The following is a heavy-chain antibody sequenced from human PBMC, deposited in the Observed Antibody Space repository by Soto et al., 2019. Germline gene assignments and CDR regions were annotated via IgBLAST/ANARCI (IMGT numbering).Heavy chain of an antibody. CDR2: ISYDGSNK. V-gene: IGHV3-30*18. Sequence: QVQLVESGGGVVQPGRSLRLSCAASGFTFSSYGMHWVRQAPGKGLEWVAVISYDGSNKYYADSVKGRFTISRDNSKNTLYLQMNSLRAEDTAVYYCAKDWGSIPDYWGQGTLVTVSS. CDR1: GFTFSSYG. CDR3: AKDWGSIPDY. D-gene: IGHD3-16*01. J-gene: IGHJ4*02.